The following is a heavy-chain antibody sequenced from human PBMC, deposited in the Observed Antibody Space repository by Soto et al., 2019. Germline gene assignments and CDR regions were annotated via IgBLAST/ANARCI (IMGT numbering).Heavy chain of an antibody. CDR3: AREGGRVAVAGGTQYYYYYGMDV. CDR2: ISAYNGNT. D-gene: IGHD6-19*01. V-gene: IGHV1-18*04. J-gene: IGHJ6*02. Sequence: QVQLVQSGAEVKKPGASVKVSCKASGYTFTSYGISWVRQAPGQGLEWMGWISAYNGNTNYAQKLQGRVTKTTDTSTSTAYMELRSLGSDVTAVYYCAREGGRVAVAGGTQYYYYYGMDVWGQGTTVTVSS. CDR1: GYTFTSYG.